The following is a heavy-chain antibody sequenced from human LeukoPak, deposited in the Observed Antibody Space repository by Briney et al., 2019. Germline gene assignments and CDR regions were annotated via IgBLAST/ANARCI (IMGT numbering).Heavy chain of an antibody. Sequence: SETLSLTCTVSGGSISSYYWSWIRQPPGKGLEWIGYIYYSGSTNYNPSLKSRVTISVDMSKNQFSLKLSSVTAADTAVYYCARSIAVAGNYYYYGMDVWGQGTTVTVSS. V-gene: IGHV4-59*01. CDR1: GGSISSYY. CDR2: IYYSGST. J-gene: IGHJ6*02. D-gene: IGHD6-19*01. CDR3: ARSIAVAGNYYYYGMDV.